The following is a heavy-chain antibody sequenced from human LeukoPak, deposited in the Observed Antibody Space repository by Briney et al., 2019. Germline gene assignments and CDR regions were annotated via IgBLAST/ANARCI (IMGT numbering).Heavy chain of an antibody. V-gene: IGHV3-73*01. J-gene: IGHJ4*02. D-gene: IGHD4-23*01. CDR2: IRSKANSYAT. CDR3: TIQTPYGGKPQRVDY. CDR1: GFTFSGSA. Sequence: GGSLRLSCAASGFTFSGSAMHWVRQASGKGLEWVGRIRSKANSYATAYAASVKGRFTISRDDSKNTAYLQMNSLKTEDTAVYYCTIQTPYGGKPQRVDYWGQGTLVTVSS.